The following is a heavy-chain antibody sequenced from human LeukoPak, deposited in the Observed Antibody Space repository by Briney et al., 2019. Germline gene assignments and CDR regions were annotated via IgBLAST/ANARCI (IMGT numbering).Heavy chain of an antibody. J-gene: IGHJ3*02. CDR2: IIPIFGSA. D-gene: IGHD1-26*01. CDR1: GYTFTSYY. CDR3: ARSIVGATDAFDI. V-gene: IGHV1-69*06. Sequence: ASVKVSCKASGYTFTSYYMHWVRQAPGQGLEWMGGIIPIFGSANYAQKFQGRVTITADKSTSTAYMELSSLRSEDTAVYYCARSIVGATDAFDIWGQGTMVTVSS.